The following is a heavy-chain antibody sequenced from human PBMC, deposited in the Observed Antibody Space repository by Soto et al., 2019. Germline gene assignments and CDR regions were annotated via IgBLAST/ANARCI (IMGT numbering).Heavy chain of an antibody. CDR3: ARPVNSSGWADFDY. J-gene: IGHJ4*02. CDR1: GGSISSSSYY. D-gene: IGHD6-19*01. V-gene: IGHV4-39*01. CDR2: IYYSGST. Sequence: SETLSLTCTVSGGSISSSSYYWGWIRQTPGKGLEWIGSIYYSGSTYYNPSLKSRVTISVDTSKNQFSLKLSSVTAADTAVYYCARPVNSSGWADFDYWGQGTLVTVSS.